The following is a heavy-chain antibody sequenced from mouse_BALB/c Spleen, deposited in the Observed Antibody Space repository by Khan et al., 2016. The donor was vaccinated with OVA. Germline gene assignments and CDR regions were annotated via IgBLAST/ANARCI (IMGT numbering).Heavy chain of an antibody. J-gene: IGHJ4*01. CDR2: MWGDGST. CDR1: GFSLTNYG. CDR3: AKFTPDYYSMDY. V-gene: IGHV2-3*01. D-gene: IGHD1-1*01. Sequence: VQLQESGPGLVAPSQSLSITCTVSGFSLTNYGVNWVRQPPGKGLEWLGVMWGDGSTNFHSALKSRLIISKVNSQSQVFLELNSLQTDDTATYYCAKFTPDYYSMDYWGQGTSVTVSS.